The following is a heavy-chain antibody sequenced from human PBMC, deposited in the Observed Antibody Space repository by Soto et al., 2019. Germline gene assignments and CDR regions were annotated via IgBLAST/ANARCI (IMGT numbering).Heavy chain of an antibody. J-gene: IGHJ4*02. D-gene: IGHD4-17*01. CDR2: ISYDGSKK. CDR3: TRDMDYGDRAFGDY. Sequence: ESGGGVVQPGRSLRLSCAASGFTFSSFAMYWVRQAPGKGLEWLAVISYDGSKKYYADSVRGRFTISRDNSKNTLYLQMNGLRTEDTAVYYCTRDMDYGDRAFGDYWGQGTLVTVSS. V-gene: IGHV3-30-3*01. CDR1: GFTFSSFA.